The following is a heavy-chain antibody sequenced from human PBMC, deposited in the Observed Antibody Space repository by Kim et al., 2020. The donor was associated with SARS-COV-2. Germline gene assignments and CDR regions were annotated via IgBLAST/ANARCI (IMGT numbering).Heavy chain of an antibody. V-gene: IGHV1-18*01. Sequence: ASVKVSCKASGYTFTSYGISWVRQAPGQGLEWMGWISAYNGNTNYAQKLQGRVTMTTDTSTSTAYMELRSLRSDDTAVYYCARDLEIPYGDYVGANWFDSWGQGTLVTVSS. CDR3: ARDLEIPYGDYVGANWFDS. D-gene: IGHD4-17*01. J-gene: IGHJ5*01. CDR1: GYTFTSYG. CDR2: ISAYNGNT.